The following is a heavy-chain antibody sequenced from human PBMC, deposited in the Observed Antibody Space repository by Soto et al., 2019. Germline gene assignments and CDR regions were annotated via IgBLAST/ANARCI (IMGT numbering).Heavy chain of an antibody. CDR1: GGTFSSYT. Sequence: GASVKVSCKASGGTFSSYTISWVRQAPGQGLEWMGRIIPILGIANYAQKFQGRVTITADKSTSTAYMELSSLRSEDTAVYYCARDPIHYDSSGYYYGLGAFDIWAQGTTVTVSS. CDR3: ARDPIHYDSSGYYYGLGAFDI. D-gene: IGHD3-22*01. CDR2: IIPILGIA. J-gene: IGHJ3*02. V-gene: IGHV1-69*04.